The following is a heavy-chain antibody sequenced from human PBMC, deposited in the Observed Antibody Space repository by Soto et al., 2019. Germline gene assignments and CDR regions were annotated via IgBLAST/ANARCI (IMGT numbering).Heavy chain of an antibody. V-gene: IGHV1-69*06. Sequence: QVHLVQSGPEVKRPGSSVKVSCKASGDTFGRNAIHWVRQAPGQGLEWMGGIIPMFPTTNYAQKFKGRLIIYADKSSGTAYMEMTSVRSEDTAVYYCTKDGDSADYGYWGQGTLVTVSS. D-gene: IGHD2-21*01. CDR1: GDTFGRNA. J-gene: IGHJ4*02. CDR2: IIPMFPTT. CDR3: TKDGDSADYGY.